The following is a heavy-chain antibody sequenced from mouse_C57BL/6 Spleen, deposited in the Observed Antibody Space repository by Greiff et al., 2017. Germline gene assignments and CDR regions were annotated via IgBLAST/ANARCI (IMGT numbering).Heavy chain of an antibody. D-gene: IGHD1-1*01. V-gene: IGHV1-72*01. CDR2: IDPNSGGT. Sequence: VQLQQPGAELVKPGASVKLSCKASGYTFTSYWMHWVKQRPGRGLEWIGRIDPNSGGTKYNEKFKSKATLTVDKPSSTAYMQLSSLTSEDSAVYYCAREREDYYEGGYYFDYWGQGTTLTVSS. J-gene: IGHJ2*01. CDR3: AREREDYYEGGYYFDY. CDR1: GYTFTSYW.